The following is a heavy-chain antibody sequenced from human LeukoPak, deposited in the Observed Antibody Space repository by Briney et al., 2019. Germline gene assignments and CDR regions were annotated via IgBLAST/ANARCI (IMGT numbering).Heavy chain of an antibody. Sequence: GGSLRLSCTSSGFPFSSRWMHWVRQVPGKGPEWVANIKYDGREKYNVDSVKGRFSISRDNAKNSLYLQITSLRADDSAVYYCTADSGWSFAWWGQGTLVTVSS. CDR1: GFPFSSRW. J-gene: IGHJ4*02. D-gene: IGHD6-19*01. CDR2: IKYDGREK. V-gene: IGHV3-7*03. CDR3: TADSGWSFAW.